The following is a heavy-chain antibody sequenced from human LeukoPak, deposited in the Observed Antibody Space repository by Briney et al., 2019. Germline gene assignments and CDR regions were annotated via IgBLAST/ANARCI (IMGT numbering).Heavy chain of an antibody. V-gene: IGHV3-30*18. Sequence: PGKSLRLSCAASGFTFITYGMHWVRQAPGKGLEWVAVISYDGSNKYYADSVNDRFTISRDNFKNTLYLQMDSLRAEDTAVYYCAKGGDQWLVWSNYDQWGQGTLVTVSS. D-gene: IGHD6-19*01. CDR1: GFTFITYG. J-gene: IGHJ4*02. CDR3: AKGGDQWLVWSNYDQ. CDR2: ISYDGSNK.